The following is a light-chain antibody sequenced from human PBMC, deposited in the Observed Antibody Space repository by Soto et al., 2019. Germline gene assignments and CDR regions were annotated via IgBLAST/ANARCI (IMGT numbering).Light chain of an antibody. CDR3: QSYDSSLSGWV. CDR2: GDS. J-gene: IGLJ2*01. V-gene: IGLV1-40*01. Sequence: QSVLTQPPSVSGAPGQRVTISCSGGSSNIGAGYDVHWYQQLPGTAPKVLIYGDSNRPSGVPDRFSGSKSATSASLAITGLQAEDEADYYCQSYDSSLSGWVFGGGIKLTVL. CDR1: SSNIGAGYD.